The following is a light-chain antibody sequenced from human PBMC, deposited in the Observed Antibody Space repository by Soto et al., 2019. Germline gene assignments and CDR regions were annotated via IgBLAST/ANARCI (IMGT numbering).Light chain of an antibody. CDR2: AAS. Sequence: EIQMTQSPASLSSSVGDRVTISCRASQSISSSLNWYQQKPGQAPKLLIYAASSMQSGVPSRFSGSGSGTDFTLTINSLQPEDFATYYCQQSYSTPWTFGQGTKVDIK. CDR1: QSISSS. CDR3: QQSYSTPWT. V-gene: IGKV1-39*01. J-gene: IGKJ1*01.